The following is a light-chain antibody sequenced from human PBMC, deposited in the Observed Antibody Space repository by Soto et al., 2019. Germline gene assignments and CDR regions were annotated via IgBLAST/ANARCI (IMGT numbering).Light chain of an antibody. CDR2: RNN. Sequence: QAVVTQPPSASGTPGQRVTISCSGSSSNIGNNNVSWYQQLPGTAPKLLIYRNNQRPSGVPDRFSGSKSGTSASLAISGLQSEDEADYYCAAWHDSRNGYVAFGGGTKLTVL. V-gene: IGLV1-44*01. CDR3: AAWHDSRNGYVA. J-gene: IGLJ2*01. CDR1: SSNIGNNN.